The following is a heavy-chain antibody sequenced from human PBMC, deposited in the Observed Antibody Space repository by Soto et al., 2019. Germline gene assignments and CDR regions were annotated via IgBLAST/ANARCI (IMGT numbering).Heavy chain of an antibody. Sequence: SGPTLVNPTQTLTLTCTFSGFSLSTSGVGVGWIRQPPGKALEWLALIYWNDDKRYSPSLKSRLTITKDTSKNQVVLTMTNMDPVDTATYYCAHSYATYSSSPEYFQHWGQGTLVTVSS. D-gene: IGHD6-13*01. J-gene: IGHJ1*01. CDR2: IYWNDDK. CDR3: AHSYATYSSSPEYFQH. V-gene: IGHV2-5*01. CDR1: GFSLSTSGVG.